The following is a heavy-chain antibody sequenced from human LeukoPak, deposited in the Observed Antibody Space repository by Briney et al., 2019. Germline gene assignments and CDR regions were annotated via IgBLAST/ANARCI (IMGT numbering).Heavy chain of an antibody. CDR1: GGSFSGYY. CDR2: INHSGST. Sequence: PSETLSLTCAVHGGSFSGYYWSSIRQPPGKGLERIGEINHSGSTNYNPSLKSHVTLSVDTSKNQFSLKLTSVSAPDRAVYYCARVRPSVVYAMQTSYNWFDPWGQGTLVTVSS. J-gene: IGHJ5*02. D-gene: IGHD2-8*02. V-gene: IGHV4-34*01. CDR3: ARVRPSVVYAMQTSYNWFDP.